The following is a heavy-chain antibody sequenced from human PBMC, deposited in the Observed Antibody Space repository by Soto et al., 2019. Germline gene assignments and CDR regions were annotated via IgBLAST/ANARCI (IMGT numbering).Heavy chain of an antibody. CDR2: ISDSGDTT. CDR1: GFTFSNYV. D-gene: IGHD6-19*01. V-gene: IGHV3-23*01. J-gene: IGHJ4*02. CDR3: ARGWLVRGGQFDY. Sequence: PGGSLRLSCAASGFTFSNYVMTWVRQAPGKGLEWVSGISDSGDTTYYADSVRGRFTIYRDNSKDTLYLQMNSLRGEDTALYYCARGWLVRGGQFDYWGQGTLVTVSS.